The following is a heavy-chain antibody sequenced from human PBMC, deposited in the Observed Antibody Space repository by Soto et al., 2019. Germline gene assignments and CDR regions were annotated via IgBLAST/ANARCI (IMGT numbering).Heavy chain of an antibody. CDR3: ETVRTPYYGILTGYPDAFDI. CDR2: FDPEDGET. CDR1: GYTLTELS. D-gene: IGHD3-9*01. J-gene: IGHJ3*02. Sequence: ASVKVSCKVSGYTLTELSMHWVRQAPGKGLEWMGGFDPEDGETIYAQKFQGRVTMTEDTSTDTAYMEPSSLRSEDTAVYYCETVRTPYYGILTGYPDAFDIWGQGTMVTVSS. V-gene: IGHV1-24*01.